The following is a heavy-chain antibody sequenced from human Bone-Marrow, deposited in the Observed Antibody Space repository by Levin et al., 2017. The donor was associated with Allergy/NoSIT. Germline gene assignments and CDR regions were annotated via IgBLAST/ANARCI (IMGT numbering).Heavy chain of an antibody. CDR1: GYTFTDYY. D-gene: IGHD6-19*01. Sequence: VASVKVSCRASGYTFTDYYIHWVRQAPGQGLEWMGWINSNSGGTNYAQKFQGKVIMTRDTSITTAYMDLNNLNSDDAAVYYCAKSGEPGGSFSSGARVWFAPWGQGTLVTVSS. J-gene: IGHJ5*02. V-gene: IGHV1-2*02. CDR2: INSNSGGT. CDR3: AKSGEPGGSFSSGARVWFAP.